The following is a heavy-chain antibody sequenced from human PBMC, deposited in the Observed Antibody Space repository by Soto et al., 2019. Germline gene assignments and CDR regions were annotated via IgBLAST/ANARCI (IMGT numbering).Heavy chain of an antibody. CDR2: ISGDGTKK. CDR3: AKEFWDTGGYYFEC. J-gene: IGHJ4*02. CDR1: GFSFSKYG. V-gene: IGHV3-30*18. D-gene: IGHD2-8*02. Sequence: QVQLVESGGGVVQPGRSLRVSCAASGFSFSKYGMHWVRQAPGKGLEWVAAISGDGTKKYYGDSVKGRFTKSRDNSKKALYLQMDSLRAEDTAIYYCAKEFWDTGGYYFECWGQGTLVTVSS.